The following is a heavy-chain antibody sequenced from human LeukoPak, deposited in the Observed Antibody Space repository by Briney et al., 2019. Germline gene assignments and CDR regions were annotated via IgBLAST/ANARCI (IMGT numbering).Heavy chain of an antibody. CDR3: AGRGSSSGTFDI. V-gene: IGHV4-61*02. J-gene: IGHJ3*02. D-gene: IGHD3-10*01. CDR1: GGSITNLDYY. Sequence: SETLSLTCTVSGGSITNLDYYWTWIRQPAGKRLEWIGRIYTSGGTNYNPSLKSRATMSVDRSKNEISLHLASLTAADTALYYCAGRGSSSGTFDIWGPGTFITVSS. CDR2: IYTSGGT.